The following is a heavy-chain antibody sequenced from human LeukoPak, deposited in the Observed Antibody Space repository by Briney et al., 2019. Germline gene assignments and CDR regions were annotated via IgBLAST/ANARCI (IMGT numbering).Heavy chain of an antibody. CDR2: ISGSAYST. J-gene: IGHJ4*02. Sequence: PGGSLRLSCAASGFTFSSYAMSWVRQAPGKGLEWVSGISGSAYSTNYADSVQGRFTISRGNSKNTLYLQMNSLRAEDTAVYYCAKEAGYSGYDYPDYWGQGTLVTVSS. V-gene: IGHV3-23*01. CDR3: AKEAGYSGYDYPDY. CDR1: GFTFSSYA. D-gene: IGHD5-12*01.